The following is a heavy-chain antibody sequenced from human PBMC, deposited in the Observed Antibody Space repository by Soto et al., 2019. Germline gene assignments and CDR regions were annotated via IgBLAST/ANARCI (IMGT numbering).Heavy chain of an antibody. D-gene: IGHD3-22*01. CDR3: AKDSYYYDSSGYYGY. V-gene: IGHV3-23*01. CDR2: ISGSGGST. Sequence: LRLSCAASGFTFSSYAMSWVRQAPGKGLEWVSAISGSGGSTYYADSVKGRFTISRDNSKNTLYLQMNSLRAEDTAVYYCAKDSYYYDSSGYYGYWGQGTLVTVSS. J-gene: IGHJ4*02. CDR1: GFTFSSYA.